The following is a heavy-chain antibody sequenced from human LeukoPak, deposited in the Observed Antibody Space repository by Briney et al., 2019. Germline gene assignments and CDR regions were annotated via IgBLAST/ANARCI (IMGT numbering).Heavy chain of an antibody. CDR2: IYYSGST. CDR3: ARASRVLYSSGWWFDP. Sequence: SETLSLTCTVSGGSISSYYWSWIRQPPGKGLEWIGYIYYSGSTNYNPSLKSRVTISVDASKNQFSLKLSSVTAADTAVYYCARASRVLYSSGWWFDPWGQGTLVTVSS. D-gene: IGHD6-19*01. V-gene: IGHV4-59*01. CDR1: GGSISSYY. J-gene: IGHJ5*02.